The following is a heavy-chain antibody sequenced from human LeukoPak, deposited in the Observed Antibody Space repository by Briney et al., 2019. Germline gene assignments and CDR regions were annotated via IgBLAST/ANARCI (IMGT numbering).Heavy chain of an antibody. V-gene: IGHV3-15*01. CDR1: GLIFSEAW. J-gene: IGHJ5*01. CDR2: IKSKTDGGTT. Sequence: GGSLRLSCVASGLIFSEAWMTWVRQAPGKGLEWVGRIKSKTDGGTTDYAAPVKGRFTISRDDSKNTLYLQMNSLKTEDTAVYYCTTGGDGYNFEWGEWFDSWGQGTLVTVSS. D-gene: IGHD5-24*01. CDR3: TTGGDGYNFEWGEWFDS.